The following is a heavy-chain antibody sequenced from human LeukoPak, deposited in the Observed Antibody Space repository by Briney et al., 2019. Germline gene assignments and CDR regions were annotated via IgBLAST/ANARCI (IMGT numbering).Heavy chain of an antibody. CDR1: GFTFSSYS. Sequence: GGSLRLSCAASGFTFSSYSMNWVRQAPGKGLEWVSSISSSSSYIYYADSVKGRFTISRDNAKNSLYLQMNSLRAEDTAVYYCARGSTGIVGAKGYAFDIWGQGTMVTVSS. J-gene: IGHJ3*02. V-gene: IGHV3-21*01. CDR2: ISSSSSYI. CDR3: ARGSTGIVGAKGYAFDI. D-gene: IGHD1-26*01.